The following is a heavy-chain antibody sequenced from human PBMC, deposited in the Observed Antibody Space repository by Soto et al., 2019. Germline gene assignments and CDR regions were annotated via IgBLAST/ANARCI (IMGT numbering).Heavy chain of an antibody. Sequence: QVQLKESGPGLVKASETLSLTCAVSGDSISSYYCMWIRQPPGKGLESIGYLYYGRSANYNPSLKSRVTLSVDTSTIQCSLTLSSMTAADTAVYYCALRSMAVVPEYWGQGTLVTVSS. CDR3: ALRSMAVVPEY. D-gene: IGHD3-22*01. CDR2: LYYGRSA. J-gene: IGHJ4*02. CDR1: GDSISSYY. V-gene: IGHV4-59*01.